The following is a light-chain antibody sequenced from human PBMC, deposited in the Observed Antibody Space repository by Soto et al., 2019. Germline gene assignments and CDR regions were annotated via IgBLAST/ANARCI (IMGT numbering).Light chain of an antibody. CDR1: SRDVGAYDY. CDR2: EVS. V-gene: IGLV2-14*03. J-gene: IGLJ1*01. Sequence: QSVLTQPASVSGSPVQSIAISCTGTSRDVGAYDYVSWYQQHPDKAPKLVIYEVSNRPSGVSNRFSGSKSVNTATLTISGLQAEDEADYYCSSYTSSSTRVFGTGTKVTVL. CDR3: SSYTSSSTRV.